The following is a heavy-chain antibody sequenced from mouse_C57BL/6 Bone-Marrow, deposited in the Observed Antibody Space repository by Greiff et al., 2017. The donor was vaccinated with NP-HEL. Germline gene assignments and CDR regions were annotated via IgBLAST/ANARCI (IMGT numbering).Heavy chain of an antibody. CDR1: GFTFSSYG. D-gene: IGHD2-10*01. J-gene: IGHJ2*01. V-gene: IGHV5-6*01. CDR2: ISSGGSYT. CDR3: ARHGLLFDY. Sequence: EVMLVESGGDLVKPGGSLKLSCAASGFTFSSYGMSWVRQTPDKRLEWVATISSGGSYTYYPDSVKGRFTISRDNAKNTLYLQMSSLKSEDTAMYYCARHGLLFDYWGQGTTLTVSS.